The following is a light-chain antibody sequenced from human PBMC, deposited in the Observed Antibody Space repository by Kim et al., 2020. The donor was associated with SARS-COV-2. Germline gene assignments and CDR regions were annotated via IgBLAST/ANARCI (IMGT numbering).Light chain of an antibody. V-gene: IGLV7-46*01. J-gene: IGLJ2*01. CDR2: TTN. CDR1: AGAISNYQY. CDR3: LLSYDDGLRKV. Sequence: GTGTLTIAYGAGAISNYQYPSWCQQIPSQAPKAQLYTTNPQSAPAPARFSGSLLGGKGALTLAGAQPEDEADYYCLLSYDDGLRKVFGGRTQLTVL.